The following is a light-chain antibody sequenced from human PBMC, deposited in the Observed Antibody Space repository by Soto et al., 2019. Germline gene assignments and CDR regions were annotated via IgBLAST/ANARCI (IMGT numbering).Light chain of an antibody. Sequence: EIVLTQSPANLSLSPGETATISCTASQSVSSSYLAWYQQKAGRAPRIRIYSGASRATGMPVRFSGSGYGTDFTLTISSLEPEDFTGYYCQQCRTWLHFGQGTRLEIK. CDR1: QSVSSSY. V-gene: IGKV3D-20*02. J-gene: IGKJ5*01. CDR3: QQCRTWLH. CDR2: SGA.